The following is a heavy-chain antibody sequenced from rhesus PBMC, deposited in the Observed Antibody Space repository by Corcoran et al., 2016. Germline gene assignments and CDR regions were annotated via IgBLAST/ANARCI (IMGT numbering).Heavy chain of an antibody. J-gene: IGHJ4*01. V-gene: IGHV4-143*01. CDR3: ARQQSTGGDPYYFDF. Sequence: QVQLQESGPGLVKPSETLSLTCTISGDSINGYYYWSWIRQPPGKGLEWIGGIYGNNATTYYDPSLKSRVPISKDTSKNQFSLKLSSVTAADAAVYSCARQQSTGGDPYYFDFWGQGVLVTVSS. CDR1: GDSINGYYY. D-gene: IGHD3-34*01. CDR2: IYGNNATT.